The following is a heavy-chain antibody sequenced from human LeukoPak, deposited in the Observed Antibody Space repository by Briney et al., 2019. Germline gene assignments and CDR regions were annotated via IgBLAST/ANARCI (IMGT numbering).Heavy chain of an antibody. CDR1: GLTFSSYA. Sequence: GGSLRLSCAASGLTFSSYAMHWVRQAPGKGLEYVSAISSNGGSTYYANSVKGRFTISRDNSKNTLYLRMGSLRAEDMAVYYCARLGLARTADYWGQGTLVTVSS. CDR3: ARLGLARTADY. V-gene: IGHV3-64*01. CDR2: ISSNGGST. J-gene: IGHJ4*02. D-gene: IGHD3-16*01.